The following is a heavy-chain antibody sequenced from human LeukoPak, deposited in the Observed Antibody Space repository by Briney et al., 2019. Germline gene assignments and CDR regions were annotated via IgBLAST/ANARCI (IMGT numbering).Heavy chain of an antibody. CDR1: GFTFSSFW. V-gene: IGHV3-7*03. CDR2: IKQDGSEK. Sequence: GGSLRLSCAASGFTFSSFWMSWVRQAPGKGLEWVANIKQDGSEKYYVDSVKGRFTISRDNAKNSLYLQMNSLRAEDTAVYYCAKEDDSSGYYSYDAFDIWGQGTMVTVSS. CDR3: AKEDDSSGYYSYDAFDI. D-gene: IGHD3-22*01. J-gene: IGHJ3*02.